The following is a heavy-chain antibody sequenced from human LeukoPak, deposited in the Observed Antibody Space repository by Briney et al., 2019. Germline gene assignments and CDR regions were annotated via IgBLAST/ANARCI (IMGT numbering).Heavy chain of an antibody. D-gene: IGHD6-13*01. J-gene: IGHJ4*02. CDR3: ARAGYSSSWFF. CDR2: INHSGST. Sequence: PSETLSLTCAVSGGSFSGYYWSWIRQPPGKGLEWIGEINHSGSTSYNPSLKSRVTISVDTSKTQFSLKLSSVTAADTAVYYCARAGYSSSWFFWGQGTLVTVSS. CDR1: GGSFSGYY. V-gene: IGHV4-34*01.